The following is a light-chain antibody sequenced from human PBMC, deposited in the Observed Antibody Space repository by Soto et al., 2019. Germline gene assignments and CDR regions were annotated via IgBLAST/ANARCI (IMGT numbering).Light chain of an antibody. J-gene: IGKJ3*01. Sequence: EIVLTQSPGTLSLSPGERATLSCRASKSVSSSYLAWYQQKPGQAPRLPSYGASSRATGIPDRFSGSGSGTDFTLTISRLEPEDFAVYYCQQYCSSLFTFGPGTKVDIK. CDR3: QQYCSSLFT. CDR1: KSVSSSY. V-gene: IGKV3-20*01. CDR2: GAS.